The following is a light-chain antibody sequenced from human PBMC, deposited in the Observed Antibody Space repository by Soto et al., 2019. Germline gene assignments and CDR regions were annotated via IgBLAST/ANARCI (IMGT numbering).Light chain of an antibody. V-gene: IGLV2-8*01. J-gene: IGLJ2*01. CDR2: EVS. CDR1: SSDVGGYNY. CDR3: SSYAGSNNVV. Sequence: QSALTQPPSASGSPGQSITISCTGTSSDVGGYNYVSWYQQHPGKAPKLMIYEVSKRPSGVPDRFSGSKSGNTASLTVSGLQAADEGDYYCSSYAGSNNVVFGGGTKLTVL.